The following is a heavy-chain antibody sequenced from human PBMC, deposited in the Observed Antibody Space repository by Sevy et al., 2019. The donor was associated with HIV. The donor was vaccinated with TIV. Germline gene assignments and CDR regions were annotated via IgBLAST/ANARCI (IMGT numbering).Heavy chain of an antibody. CDR3: TRDNSPDSQQPKAFNI. CDR1: GFTFGDYA. J-gene: IGHJ3*02. D-gene: IGHD6-13*01. CDR2: IRRKTYGGTT. Sequence: GGSLRLSCTASGFTFGDYAMSWFRQAPGKGLEWVGFIRRKTYGGTTEYAASVKGRFTISRDDSRSIAYLQMNSLKTEDTAVYYCTRDNSPDSQQPKAFNIWGQGTMVTVSS. V-gene: IGHV3-49*03.